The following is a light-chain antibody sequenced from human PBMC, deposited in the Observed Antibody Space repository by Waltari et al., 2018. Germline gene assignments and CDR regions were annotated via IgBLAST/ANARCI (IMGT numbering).Light chain of an antibody. CDR1: QSVSSN. V-gene: IGKV3-15*01. J-gene: IGKJ2*01. CDR2: GAS. CDR3: QQYNNWPPKNT. Sequence: DIVMTQSPATLSVSPGERATLSCRASQSVSSNLAGYQQKPGQAPRLLIYGASTRATGIPARFSGSGSGTEFTLTISSLQSEDFAVYYCQQYNNWPPKNTFGQGTKLEIK.